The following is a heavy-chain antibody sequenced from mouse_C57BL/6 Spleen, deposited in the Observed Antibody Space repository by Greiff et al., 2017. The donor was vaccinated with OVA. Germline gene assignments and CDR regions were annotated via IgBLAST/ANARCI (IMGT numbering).Heavy chain of an antibody. Sequence: LVESGPELVKPGASVKISCTASGYSFTSYYIHWVKQRPGQGLEWIGWIYPGSGNTKYNEKFKGKATLTADTSYSTAYMQLSSLTSEDSAVYYCARGGYDGYYFDVWGTGTTVTVSS. D-gene: IGHD2-3*01. CDR1: GYSFTSYY. V-gene: IGHV1-66*01. J-gene: IGHJ1*03. CDR3: ARGGYDGYYFDV. CDR2: IYPGSGNT.